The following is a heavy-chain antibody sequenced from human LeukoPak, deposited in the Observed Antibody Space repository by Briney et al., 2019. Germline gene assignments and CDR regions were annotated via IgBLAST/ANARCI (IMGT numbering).Heavy chain of an antibody. Sequence: GGSLRLSCAAAGFTLSSFGMHWVRQAPGKGLEWVAFIRYDGSYEYYADSAKGRFTISRDNSKNTLFLQMNSLRAEDTAVYYCAKEVAGITHYYWGQGTLVTVSS. CDR2: IRYDGSYE. D-gene: IGHD3-10*01. CDR1: GFTLSSFG. V-gene: IGHV3-30*02. J-gene: IGHJ4*02. CDR3: AKEVAGITHYY.